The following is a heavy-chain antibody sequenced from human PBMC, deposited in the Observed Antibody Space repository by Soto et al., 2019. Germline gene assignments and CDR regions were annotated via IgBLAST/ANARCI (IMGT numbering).Heavy chain of an antibody. V-gene: IGHV3-23*01. D-gene: IGHD2-15*01. CDR3: VKDDRILGRRYFDL. Sequence: VSLRLSCAASGFTFSSYAMTWVRQAPGKGLEWVSSISFSDGGTYYADSVKGRLTISRDNSKNTLFLQMNSLRVEDTAVYYCVKDDRILGRRYFDLWGRGTLVTVS. CDR1: GFTFSSYA. J-gene: IGHJ2*01. CDR2: ISFSDGGT.